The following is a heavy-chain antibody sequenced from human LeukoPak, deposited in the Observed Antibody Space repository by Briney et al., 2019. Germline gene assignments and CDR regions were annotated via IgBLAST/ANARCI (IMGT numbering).Heavy chain of an antibody. Sequence: PSETLSLTCTVSGGSVSSGSYYWSWIRQPAGKGLEWIGRIYTSGSTNYNPSLKSRVTISVDTSKNQFSLKLSSVTAADTAVYYCAGNYYGSGSYYSEDRYWGQGTLVTVSS. J-gene: IGHJ4*02. CDR2: IYTSGST. CDR1: GGSVSSGSYY. D-gene: IGHD3-10*01. V-gene: IGHV4-61*02. CDR3: AGNYYGSGSYYSEDRY.